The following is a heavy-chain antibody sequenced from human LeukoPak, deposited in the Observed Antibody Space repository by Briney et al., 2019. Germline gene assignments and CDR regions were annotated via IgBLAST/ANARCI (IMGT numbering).Heavy chain of an antibody. CDR1: GYTFTSYY. D-gene: IGHD4-17*01. CDR2: INPNNGGT. CDR3: ATGDGDYESGY. V-gene: IGHV1-2*02. J-gene: IGHJ4*02. Sequence: ASVKVSCKASGYTFTSYYMHWVRQAPGQGLEWMGWINPNNGGTNFAQKFQGRVTMTRDTSISTVYMEVSRLRSDDTAVYYCATGDGDYESGYWGQGTLVTVSP.